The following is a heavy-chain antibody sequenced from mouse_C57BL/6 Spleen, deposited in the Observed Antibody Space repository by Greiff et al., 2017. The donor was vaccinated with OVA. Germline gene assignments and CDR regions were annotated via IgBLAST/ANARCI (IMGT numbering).Heavy chain of an antibody. CDR3: ADYYYGSSGAY. J-gene: IGHJ3*01. CDR2: IYPRSGNT. D-gene: IGHD1-1*01. V-gene: IGHV1-81*01. CDR1: GYTFTSYG. Sequence: QVHVKQSGAELARPGASVKLSCKASGYTFTSYGISWVKQRTGQGLEWIGEIYPRSGNTYYNEKFKGKATLTADKSSSTAYMELRSLTSEDSAVYFCADYYYGSSGAYWGQGTLVTVS.